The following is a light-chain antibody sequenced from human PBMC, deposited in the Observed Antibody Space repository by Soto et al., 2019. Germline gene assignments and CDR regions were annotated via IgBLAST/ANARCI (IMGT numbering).Light chain of an antibody. J-gene: IGKJ3*01. CDR3: QQRYSMPLT. CDR2: EAS. Sequence: DIQMTQSPSSLSASVGDRVTITCRASQSISSHLNWYQQKPGKAPQLLIYEASSLQGGVPSRFSGSGSGTDFTLTISRLQADDLAIYYCQQRYSMPLTFGPGTRVDIK. V-gene: IGKV1-39*01. CDR1: QSISSH.